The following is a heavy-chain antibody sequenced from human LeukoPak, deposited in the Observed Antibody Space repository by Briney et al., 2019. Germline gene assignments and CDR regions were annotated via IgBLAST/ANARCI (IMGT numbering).Heavy chain of an antibody. Sequence: ASVKVSCKASGYTFTSYGISWVRQAPGQGLEWMGLISAYNGNTNYAQKLQGRVTMTTDTSTSTAYMELRSLRSDDTAVYYCARQPYDSSGYYPNWFDPWGQGTLVTVSS. CDR3: ARQPYDSSGYYPNWFDP. D-gene: IGHD3-22*01. CDR2: ISAYNGNT. CDR1: GYTFTSYG. V-gene: IGHV1-18*01. J-gene: IGHJ5*02.